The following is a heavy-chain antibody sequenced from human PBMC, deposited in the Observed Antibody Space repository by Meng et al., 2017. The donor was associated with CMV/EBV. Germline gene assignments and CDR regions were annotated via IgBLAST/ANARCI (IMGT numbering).Heavy chain of an antibody. CDR3: ARDITSSGYRGVFDY. V-gene: IGHV3-30*14. CDR2: ISYDGSNK. D-gene: IGHD3-22*01. Sequence: SGFTFSSYAMHWVRQAPGKGLEWVAVISYDGSNKYYADSVKGRFTISRDNSKNTLYLQMNSLRAEDTAVYYCARDITSSGYRGVFDYWGQGTLVTVSS. CDR1: GFTFSSYA. J-gene: IGHJ4*02.